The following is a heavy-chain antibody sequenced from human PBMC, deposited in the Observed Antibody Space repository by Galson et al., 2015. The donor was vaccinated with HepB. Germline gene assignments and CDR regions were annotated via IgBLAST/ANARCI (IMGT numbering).Heavy chain of an antibody. CDR1: GFTFSNYG. CDR3: AREGPGSLDPGYYFDF. V-gene: IGHV3-33*01. D-gene: IGHD1-26*01. J-gene: IGHJ4*02. CDR2: VWFDGLNK. Sequence: SLRLSCAASGFTFSNYGMHWVRQAPGKGLEWVAVVWFDGLNKYYADSVKGRFTISRDKSKNTLYLQMKSLRVDDTAVYYCAREGPGSLDPGYYFDFWGQGTLVTVSS.